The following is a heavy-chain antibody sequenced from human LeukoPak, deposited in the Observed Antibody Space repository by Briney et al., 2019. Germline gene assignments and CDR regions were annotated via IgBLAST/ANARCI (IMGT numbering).Heavy chain of an antibody. J-gene: IGHJ4*02. Sequence: GGSLRLSCVASGFTFSSYWMHWVRQDPRKGLVWVSRISGDGRNINYADSVRGRFTISRDNAKNTLYLQMNTLRVEDTAVYYCARDVISDYWGQGTLVTVSS. D-gene: IGHD2/OR15-2a*01. CDR2: ISGDGRNI. V-gene: IGHV3-74*01. CDR3: ARDVISDY. CDR1: GFTFSSYW.